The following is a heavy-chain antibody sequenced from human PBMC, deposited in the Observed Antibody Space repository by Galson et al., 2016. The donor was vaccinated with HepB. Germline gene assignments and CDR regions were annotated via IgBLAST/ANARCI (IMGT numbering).Heavy chain of an antibody. CDR3: ARAGATAVSHFDY. V-gene: IGHV3-11*06. J-gene: IGHJ4*02. CDR1: GFTFSDYF. Sequence: SLRLSCAASGFTFSDYFMSWVRQAPGKGLEWVSYISSSSIYTNYADSVKGRFTISRDNAKNSLHLQMNSLRAEDTAVYYCARAGATAVSHFDYWGQGTLVTVSS. D-gene: IGHD4-23*01. CDR2: ISSSSIYT.